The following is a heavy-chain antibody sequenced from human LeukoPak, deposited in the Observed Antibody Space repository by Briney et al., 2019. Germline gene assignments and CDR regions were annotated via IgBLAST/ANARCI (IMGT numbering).Heavy chain of an antibody. J-gene: IGHJ5*02. V-gene: IGHV4-59*01. CDR3: ARDAPTPYSSGWYRWFDP. CDR2: IYYSGST. CDR1: GGSISSYY. Sequence: PSETLSLTCTVSGGSISSYYWSWIRQPPGKGLEWIGYIYYSGSTNYNPSLKSRVTISVDTSKNQFSLKLSSVTAADTAVYYCARDAPTPYSSGWYRWFDPWGQGTLVTVSS. D-gene: IGHD6-19*01.